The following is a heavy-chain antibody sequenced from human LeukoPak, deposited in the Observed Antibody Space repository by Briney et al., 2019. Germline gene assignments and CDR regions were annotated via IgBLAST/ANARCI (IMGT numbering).Heavy chain of an antibody. J-gene: IGHJ4*02. V-gene: IGHV3-30*18. Sequence: GGSLRLSCAASGFTFSTYGMHWVRQAPGRGLEWVAVISYDGSNKYYADSVKGRFTISRDNSKNTLYLQMNSLRAEDTAVYYCAKELGIFCGGGSCLPNRQPGGSDYWGQGTLVTVSS. CDR2: ISYDGSNK. CDR1: GFTFSTYG. D-gene: IGHD2-15*01. CDR3: AKELGIFCGGGSCLPNRQPGGSDY.